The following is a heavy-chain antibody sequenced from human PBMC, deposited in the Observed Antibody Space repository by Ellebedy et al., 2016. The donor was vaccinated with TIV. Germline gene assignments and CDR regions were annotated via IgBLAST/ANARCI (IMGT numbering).Heavy chain of an antibody. V-gene: IGHV4-61*01. D-gene: IGHD1-26*01. CDR2: VYYTGIT. CDR3: AREVYSGSYHDY. Sequence: MPGGSLRLSCPVSGGSVSSGNYYWSWIRQPPGTGREWIGYVYYTGITNYNASLKSRVTISVDTSKNQFTLKLSSVTAADTAVYYCAREVYSGSYHDYWGQGTLVTVSS. J-gene: IGHJ4*02. CDR1: GGSVSSGNYY.